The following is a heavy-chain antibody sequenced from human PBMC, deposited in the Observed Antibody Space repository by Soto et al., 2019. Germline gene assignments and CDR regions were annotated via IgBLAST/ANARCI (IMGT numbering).Heavy chain of an antibody. D-gene: IGHD2-2*01. CDR2: ISWNSGSI. V-gene: IGHV3-9*01. J-gene: IGHJ6*03. CDR1: GFTFDDYA. Sequence: HPGGSLRLSCAASGFTFDDYAMHWVRQAPGKGLEWVSGISWNSGSIGYADSVKGRFTISRDNAKNSLYLQMNSLRAEDTALYYCAKDAKDIVVVPAAMGYYYYYMDVWGKGTTVTVSS. CDR3: AKDAKDIVVVPAAMGYYYYYMDV.